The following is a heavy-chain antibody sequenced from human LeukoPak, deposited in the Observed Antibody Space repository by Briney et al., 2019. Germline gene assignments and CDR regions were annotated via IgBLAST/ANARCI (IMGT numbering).Heavy chain of an antibody. CDR3: AGALRFLEWSSDAFDV. Sequence: GAAVKVSCKASGYTFTSYGISWVRQAPGQGLEWMGWISAYNGNTNYAQKLQGRVTMTTDTSTSTAYPELRSLRSDDTAVYYWAGALRFLEWSSDAFDVWSQGTMVTVSS. D-gene: IGHD3-3*01. V-gene: IGHV1-18*01. CDR2: ISAYNGNT. CDR1: GYTFTSYG. J-gene: IGHJ3*01.